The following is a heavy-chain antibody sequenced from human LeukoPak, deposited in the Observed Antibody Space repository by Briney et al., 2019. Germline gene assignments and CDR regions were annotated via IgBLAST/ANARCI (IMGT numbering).Heavy chain of an antibody. D-gene: IGHD1-1*01. V-gene: IGHV4-4*07. CDR3: ARDRGTWNDDGFDY. CDR2: IYISGST. J-gene: IGHJ4*02. Sequence: SETLSLTCTVSGGSISSYYWSWIRQPAGKGLEWIGRIYISGSTNYNPSRQSRVTMSVDTSKNQFSLKLSSVTAADTAVYYCARDRGTWNDDGFDYWGQGTLVTVSS. CDR1: GGSISSYY.